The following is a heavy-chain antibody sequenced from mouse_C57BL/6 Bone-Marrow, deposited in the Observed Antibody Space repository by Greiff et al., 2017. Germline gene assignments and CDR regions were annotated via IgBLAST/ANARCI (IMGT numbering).Heavy chain of an antibody. CDR3: ARDYYGNYVDYAMDY. V-gene: IGHV2-9-1*01. Sequence: VQLVESGPGLVAPSQSLSITCTVSGFSLTSYAISWVRQPPGKGLEWLGVIWTGGGTNYNSALKSRLSISKDNSKSQVFLKMNSLQTDDTARYYCARDYYGNYVDYAMDYWGQGTSVTVSS. CDR1: GFSLTSYA. J-gene: IGHJ4*01. D-gene: IGHD2-1*01. CDR2: IWTGGGT.